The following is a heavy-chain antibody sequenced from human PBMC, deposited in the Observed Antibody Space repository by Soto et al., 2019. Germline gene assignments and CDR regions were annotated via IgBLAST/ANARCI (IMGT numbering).Heavy chain of an antibody. D-gene: IGHD4-17*01. Sequence: QVQLQESGPGLVKPSQTLSLTCTVSGGSISSGDYYWSWIRQPPGKVLEWIGYIYYSGSTYYNPSLKSRVTISVDTSKNQFSLKLSSVTAADTAVYYCASHYGDYVPLYYYGMDVWGQGTTVTVSS. CDR3: ASHYGDYVPLYYYGMDV. J-gene: IGHJ6*02. V-gene: IGHV4-30-4*01. CDR2: IYYSGST. CDR1: GGSISSGDYY.